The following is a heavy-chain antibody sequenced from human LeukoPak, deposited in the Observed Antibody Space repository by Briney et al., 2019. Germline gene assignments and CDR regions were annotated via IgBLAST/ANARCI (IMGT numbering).Heavy chain of an antibody. D-gene: IGHD3-22*01. CDR3: ARGLFYFDSSGYYASDL. V-gene: IGHV3-7*04. CDR1: GFTFSDYW. J-gene: IGHJ5*02. Sequence: GGSLRLSCAASGFTFSDYWMSWVRQAPGKGLEWVANIKQDGSEKHYVDSLRGRFTISRDNAKNSLDLQMNSLRAEDTAVYFCARGLFYFDSSGYYASDLWGQGTLVTVSS. CDR2: IKQDGSEK.